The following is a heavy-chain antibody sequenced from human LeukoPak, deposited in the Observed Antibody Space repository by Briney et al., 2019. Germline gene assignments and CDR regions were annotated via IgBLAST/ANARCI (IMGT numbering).Heavy chain of an antibody. CDR3: AKGLTVTTCFDY. Sequence: PGGSPRLSCAASGFTFSNYWMHWVRQAPGKGLVWVSRINTDGTSTSYADSVKGRFTISRDNAKNTLYLQMNSLRAEDTAVYYCAKGLTVTTCFDYWGQGTLVTVSS. D-gene: IGHD4-17*01. CDR1: GFTFSNYW. CDR2: INTDGTST. J-gene: IGHJ4*02. V-gene: IGHV3-74*01.